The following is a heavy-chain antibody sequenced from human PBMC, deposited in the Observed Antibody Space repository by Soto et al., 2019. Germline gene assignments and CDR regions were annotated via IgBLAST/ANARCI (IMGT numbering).Heavy chain of an antibody. CDR2: IFPSDSDT. CDR3: ARSNGDYAAYDS. J-gene: IGHJ4*02. D-gene: IGHD4-17*01. Sequence: GGSLKISCEGSEYNVSNYWSSSGRQVPGKGLEWMGTIFPSDSDTRYSPSFQGQVTFSVDKSINTAYLQWRGLKASDTATYYCARSNGDYAAYDSWGQGTQVTAPQ. CDR1: EYNVSNYW. V-gene: IGHV5-51*01.